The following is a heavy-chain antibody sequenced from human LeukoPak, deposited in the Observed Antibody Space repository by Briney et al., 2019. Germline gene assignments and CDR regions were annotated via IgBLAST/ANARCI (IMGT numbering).Heavy chain of an antibody. CDR1: GGTFSSYA. J-gene: IGHJ6*02. CDR2: IIPIFGIA. V-gene: IGHV1-69*04. Sequence: GASVTVSCKASGGTFSSYAISWVRQAPGQGLEWMGRIIPIFGIANYAQKFQGRVTITADKSTSTAYMELSSLRSEDTAVYYCARIRTRGYYYYGMDVWGQGTTVTVSS. CDR3: ARIRTRGYYYYGMDV.